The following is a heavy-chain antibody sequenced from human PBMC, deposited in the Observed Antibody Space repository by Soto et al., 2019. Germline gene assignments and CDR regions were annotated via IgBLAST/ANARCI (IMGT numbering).Heavy chain of an antibody. CDR3: ARVPHY. J-gene: IGHJ4*02. CDR2: MYHSGST. Sequence: SDSPSLGCAASGGSIRSGGDSWSWIRQPPGKGLEWIGYMYHSGSTYYNPSLKSRVTISIDRSKNQFSLKLSSVTAADTAVYYCARVPHYWGQGILVTVSS. D-gene: IGHD2-2*01. V-gene: IGHV4-30-2*01. CDR1: GGSIRSGGDS.